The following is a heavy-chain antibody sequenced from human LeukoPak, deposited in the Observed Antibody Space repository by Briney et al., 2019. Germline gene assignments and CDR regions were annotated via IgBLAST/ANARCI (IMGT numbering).Heavy chain of an antibody. J-gene: IGHJ6*03. CDR2: IYHSGST. CDR1: GYSISSGYY. CDR3: ARKANGLVYSSSSYYYYMDV. V-gene: IGHV4-38-2*01. D-gene: IGHD6-6*01. Sequence: PSETLSLTCAISGYSISSGYYWGWIRQPPGKGLEWIGSIYHSGSTYYNPSLKSRVTISVDTSKNQFSLKLSSVTAADTAVYYCARKANGLVYSSSSYYYYMDVWGKGTTVTVSS.